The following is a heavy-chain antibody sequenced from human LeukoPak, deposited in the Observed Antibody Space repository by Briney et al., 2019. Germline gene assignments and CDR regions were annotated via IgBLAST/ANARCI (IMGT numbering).Heavy chain of an antibody. D-gene: IGHD1-26*01. CDR2: ISYDGSNK. J-gene: IGHJ4*02. V-gene: IGHV3-30-3*01. Sequence: PGRSLRLSCAASGFTFSSYAMHWVRQAPGKGLEWVAVISYDGSNKYYADSVKGRFTISRDNSKNTLYLQMNSLRAEDTAVYYCAKGYWSGSYDWGQGTLVTVSS. CDR1: GFTFSSYA. CDR3: AKGYWSGSYD.